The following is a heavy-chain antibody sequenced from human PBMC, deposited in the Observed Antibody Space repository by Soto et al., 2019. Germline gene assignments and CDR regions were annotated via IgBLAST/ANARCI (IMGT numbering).Heavy chain of an antibody. V-gene: IGHV4-61*01. CDR1: GGSVSSGSYY. J-gene: IGHJ5*02. CDR3: ARRGTVVTPFGSPKNWFDP. D-gene: IGHD2-21*02. CDR2: IYYSGST. Sequence: PXGTLSLTFTVSGGSVSSGSYYWSWIRQPPGKGLEWIGYIYYSGSTNYNPSLKSRVTISVDTSKNQFSLKLSSVTAADTAVYYCARRGTVVTPFGSPKNWFDPWGQGTLVTVSS.